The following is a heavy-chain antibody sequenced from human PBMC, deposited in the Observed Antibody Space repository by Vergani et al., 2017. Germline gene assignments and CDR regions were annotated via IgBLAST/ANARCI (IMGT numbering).Heavy chain of an antibody. V-gene: IGHV3-21*01. CDR3: ARDPYYGSGSYYPDNWFDP. Sequence: EVQLVESGGGLVKPGGSLRLSCAASGFTFSSYSMNWVRQAPGKGLEWVSSISSSSSYIYYADSVKGRFTITRDNAMNSLYLQMNSLRAEDTAVYYCARDPYYGSGSYYPDNWFDPWGQGTLVTVSS. CDR1: GFTFSSYS. CDR2: ISSSSSYI. D-gene: IGHD3-10*01. J-gene: IGHJ5*02.